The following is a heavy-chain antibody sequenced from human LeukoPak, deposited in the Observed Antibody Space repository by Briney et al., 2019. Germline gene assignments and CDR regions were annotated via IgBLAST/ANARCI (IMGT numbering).Heavy chain of an antibody. CDR3: AIERWGSFNWFDP. J-gene: IGHJ5*02. D-gene: IGHD3-16*01. Sequence: ASVKVSCKASGYTLTSYAIHWVRQAPGQMLEWRGWLNGGSGATKYSQKFQGRVTITRDTSATTAYMELSSMRAEDTAVYSCAIERWGSFNWFDPWGRGTLVTVSS. V-gene: IGHV1-3*01. CDR2: LNGGSGAT. CDR1: GYTLTSYA.